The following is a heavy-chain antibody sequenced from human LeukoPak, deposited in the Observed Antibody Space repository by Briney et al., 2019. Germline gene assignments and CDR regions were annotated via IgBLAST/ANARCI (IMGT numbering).Heavy chain of an antibody. CDR1: GFTFSSYA. V-gene: IGHV3-21*01. J-gene: IGHJ4*02. CDR2: ISSSSSNI. D-gene: IGHD3/OR15-3a*01. Sequence: GGSLRLSCAASGFTFSSYAMSWVRQAPGKGLEWLSSISSSSSNIYYADSVKGRFTVSRDNARNSLYLQMNSLRAEDTAVYYCARDLGTGYPTYWGQGTLVTVSS. CDR3: ARDLGTGYPTY.